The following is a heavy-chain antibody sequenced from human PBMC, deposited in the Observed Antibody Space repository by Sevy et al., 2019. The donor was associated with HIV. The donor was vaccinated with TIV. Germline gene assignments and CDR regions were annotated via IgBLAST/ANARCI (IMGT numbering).Heavy chain of an antibody. Sequence: GGSLRLSCVASEFTLSSYSMNWVRQAPGKGLEWISSISSSSAAIYYADSVKGRFTISRDNAKNSLYLQMNSLRDEDTAVYDGAGRSQCSNGVCPFDYWGQGTLVTVSS. CDR1: EFTLSSYS. CDR3: AGRSQCSNGVCPFDY. D-gene: IGHD2-8*01. CDR2: ISSSSAAI. V-gene: IGHV3-21*01. J-gene: IGHJ4*02.